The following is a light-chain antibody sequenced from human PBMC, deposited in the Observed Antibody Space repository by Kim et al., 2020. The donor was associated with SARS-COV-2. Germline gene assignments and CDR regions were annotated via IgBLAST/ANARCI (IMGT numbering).Light chain of an antibody. CDR3: QQYGRSAA. CDR2: DAS. J-gene: IGKJ1*01. CDR1: QTVNHNY. Sequence: LSPGDRATRSYRATQTVNHNYLAWYQHTPGQAPRLLIYDASTRAPGIPDMFSGSGSGTDFTLTISRLEPEDVAVYYCQQYGRSAAFGQGTKVDIK. V-gene: IGKV3-20*01.